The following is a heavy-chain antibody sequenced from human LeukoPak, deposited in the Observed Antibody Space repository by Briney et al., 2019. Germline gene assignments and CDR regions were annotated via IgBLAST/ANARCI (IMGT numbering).Heavy chain of an antibody. CDR1: GSTLTKIS. D-gene: IGHD3-10*01. Sequence: GASVKVSCTLSGSTLTKISIDWVRQAPGKGLECMGTFGPQVGETIHAQKLQGRLKMTADTSTDTAYMEMSSLQSEDTAVYYCATGAMVYEYWGQGTLVTVSS. CDR3: ATGAMVYEY. V-gene: IGHV1-24*01. J-gene: IGHJ4*02. CDR2: FGPQVGET.